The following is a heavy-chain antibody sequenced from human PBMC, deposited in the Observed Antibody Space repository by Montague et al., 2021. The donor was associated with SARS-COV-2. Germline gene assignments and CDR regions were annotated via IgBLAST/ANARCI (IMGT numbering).Heavy chain of an antibody. CDR1: GGSMSSYH. D-gene: IGHD3-10*01. V-gene: IGHV4-59*01. Sequence: SETLSLTCSVSGGSMSSYHWVWIRQPPGKGLEWIGYVTYRGSSNYNYSLKTRFTISLDTSKNRFPLRVTSVTAADSAVYYCARAVRYYYDEWGQGILVTVSS. CDR3: ARAVRYYYDE. J-gene: IGHJ4*02. CDR2: VTYRGSS.